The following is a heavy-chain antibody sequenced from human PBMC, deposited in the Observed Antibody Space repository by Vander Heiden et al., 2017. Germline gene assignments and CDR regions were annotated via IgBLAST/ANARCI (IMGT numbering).Heavy chain of an antibody. J-gene: IGHJ5*02. Sequence: QAQLVQSGAEVKKHGAKVKVTCKAPCYTFSAYGVSWVRQAPGQGPEWMGWISGYNGNTKYAQKLQGRITVTIDSSTDTAYMELRSLKSDDTAVYYCARESSSCRGAHWFDPWGQGTLVTVSS. V-gene: IGHV1-18*01. D-gene: IGHD6-13*01. CDR3: ARESSSCRGAHWFDP. CDR1: CYTFSAYG. CDR2: ISGYNGNT.